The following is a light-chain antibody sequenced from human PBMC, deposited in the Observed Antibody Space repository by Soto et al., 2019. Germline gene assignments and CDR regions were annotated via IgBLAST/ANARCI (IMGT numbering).Light chain of an antibody. CDR2: DTT. Sequence: QSVLTQPPSVTGAPGQRVTISCTGSHSDIGAGYGVHWYQQFPHSAPKLLIYDTTNRPSGVPDRFSGSRSGTSASLAITGLRAEDEADYYCQSYDSSLSGYVFGTGTKLTVL. V-gene: IGLV1-40*01. J-gene: IGLJ1*01. CDR3: QSYDSSLSGYV. CDR1: HSDIGAGYG.